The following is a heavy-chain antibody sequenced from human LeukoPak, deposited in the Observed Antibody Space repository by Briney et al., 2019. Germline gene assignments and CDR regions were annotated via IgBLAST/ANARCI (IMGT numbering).Heavy chain of an antibody. J-gene: IGHJ6*03. Sequence: SETLSLTCTVSGGSISSYYYSWIRQPAGKGLEWIGRMYTSGSSNYNPSLKSRLTMSVDTSKNQFSLKLSSVTAADTAVYYCARDRVGANNMVFYYYYYYMDVWGKGTTVTISS. CDR2: MYTSGSS. CDR3: ARDRVGANNMVFYYYYYYMDV. CDR1: GGSISSYY. V-gene: IGHV4-4*07. D-gene: IGHD3-10*01.